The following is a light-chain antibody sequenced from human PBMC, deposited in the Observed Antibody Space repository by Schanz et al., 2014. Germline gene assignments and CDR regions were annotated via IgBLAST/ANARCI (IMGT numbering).Light chain of an antibody. Sequence: EILITQSPATLSVSPGQRATLSCRASHSVTSNLAWYQHKPGQAPRLLIYGASIRATGIPARFSGGGSGTEFTLTINSLQSEDFAVYYCQQYNNWPRTFGQGTKVEIK. CDR2: GAS. J-gene: IGKJ1*01. CDR3: QQYNNWPRT. V-gene: IGKV3-15*01. CDR1: HSVTSN.